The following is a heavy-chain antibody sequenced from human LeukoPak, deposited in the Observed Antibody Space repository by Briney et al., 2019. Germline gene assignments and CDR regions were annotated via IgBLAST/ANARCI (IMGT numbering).Heavy chain of an antibody. J-gene: IGHJ3*02. CDR2: ISGSGGST. V-gene: IGHV3-23*01. Sequence: PGGSLRLSCAASGFTFSSYAMSWVRQAPGKGLEWVSAISGSGGSTYYADSVKGRFTISRDNSKNTLYLQMNSLRAEDTAVYYCAKDGLFGAAAGFRGDAFDIWGQGTMVTVSS. CDR1: GFTFSSYA. D-gene: IGHD6-13*01. CDR3: AKDGLFGAAAGFRGDAFDI.